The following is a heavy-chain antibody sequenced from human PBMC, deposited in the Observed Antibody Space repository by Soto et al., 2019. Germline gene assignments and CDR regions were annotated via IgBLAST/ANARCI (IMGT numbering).Heavy chain of an antibody. V-gene: IGHV3-23*01. CDR1: GFTFSSYA. CDR3: ASRSSGWYFDY. J-gene: IGHJ4*02. CDR2: ISGSGSST. D-gene: IGHD6-19*01. Sequence: EVQLLESGGGLVQPGGSLRLSCAASGFTFSSYAMNWVRQAPGKGLEWVSVISGSGSSTYYADSVKGRFTISRDNSKNTLCLQMNRLRAEDRAVYYCASRSSGWYFDYWGQGTLVTVSS.